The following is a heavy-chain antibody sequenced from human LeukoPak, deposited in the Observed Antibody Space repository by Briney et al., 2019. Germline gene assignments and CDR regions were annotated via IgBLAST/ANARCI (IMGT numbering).Heavy chain of an antibody. D-gene: IGHD3-22*01. CDR3: ARGGLREYYYDSSGLPGAFDI. J-gene: IGHJ3*02. CDR2: IIPIFGTA. V-gene: IGHV1-69*05. Sequence: ASVKVSCKASGGTFSSYAISWVRQAPGQGLEWMGGIIPIFGTANYAQKFQGRVTITTDESTSTAYMELSSLRSEDTAVYYCARGGLREYYYDSSGLPGAFDIWGQGTMVTVSS. CDR1: GGTFSSYA.